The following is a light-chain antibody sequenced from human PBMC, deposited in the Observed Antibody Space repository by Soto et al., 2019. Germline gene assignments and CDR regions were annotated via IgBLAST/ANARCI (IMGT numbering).Light chain of an antibody. CDR1: QTITIW. V-gene: IGKV1-39*01. CDR2: AAS. J-gene: IGKJ5*01. Sequence: DMQMTESPSTLSASVGDRFTITCLASQTITIWMAWYQQKPGQAPKLLIYAASSLQSGVPSRLSGSGSGTDFTLTITSLKPEDFAIYVCQQSYNTPPTFGHGTRLEIK. CDR3: QQSYNTPPT.